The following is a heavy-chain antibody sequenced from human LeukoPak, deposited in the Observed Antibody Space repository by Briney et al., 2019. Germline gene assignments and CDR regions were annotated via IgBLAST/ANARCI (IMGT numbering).Heavy chain of an antibody. D-gene: IGHD4-23*01. V-gene: IGHV1-46*01. CDR3: ARDYGGNLRYFDL. CDR1: GYTFTSYY. J-gene: IGHJ2*01. CDR2: INPSGGST. Sequence: ASVKVSCKASGYTFTSYYMHWVRQAPGQGLEWMGIINPSGGSTSYAQKFQGRVTMTRDTSSSTVYMELSSLRSEDTAVYYCARDYGGNLRYFDLWGRGTLVTVSS.